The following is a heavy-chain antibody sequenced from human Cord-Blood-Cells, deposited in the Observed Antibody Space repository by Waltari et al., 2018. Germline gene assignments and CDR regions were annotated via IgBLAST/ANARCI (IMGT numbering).Heavy chain of an antibody. V-gene: IGHV1-69*12. J-gene: IGHJ4*02. Sequence: QVQLVQSGAEVKKPGSSVKVACQASGGTFRSYAISWVRQAPGQGLEWMGGIIPIFGTANYAQKFQGRVTITADESTSTAYMELSSLRSEDTAVYYCASCPTREINSGYDYYFDYWGQGTLVTVSS. CDR1: GGTFRSYA. D-gene: IGHD5-12*01. CDR2: IIPIFGTA. CDR3: ASCPTREINSGYDYYFDY.